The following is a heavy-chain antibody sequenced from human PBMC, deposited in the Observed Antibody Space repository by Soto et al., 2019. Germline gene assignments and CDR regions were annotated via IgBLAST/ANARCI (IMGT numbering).Heavy chain of an antibody. V-gene: IGHV4-4*07. Sequence: QVQLQESGPGLVKPSETLSLTCTVSGGSISSYYWSWIRQPAGKGLEWIGRIYTSGSTNYNPSLKSRVTMSVDTSKNQCSLKLSSVTAADTAVYYCATGESGTAAGIGLVHWGQGTLVTVSS. J-gene: IGHJ4*02. CDR3: ATGESGTAAGIGLVH. CDR2: IYTSGST. D-gene: IGHD6-13*01. CDR1: GGSISSYY.